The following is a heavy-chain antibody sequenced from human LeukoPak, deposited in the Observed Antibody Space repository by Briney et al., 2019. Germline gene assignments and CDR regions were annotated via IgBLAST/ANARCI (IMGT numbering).Heavy chain of an antibody. CDR1: GYSISSGYY. D-gene: IGHD7-27*01. CDR3: ARGNWGFDY. CDR2: IYHSGST. J-gene: IGHJ4*02. V-gene: IGHV4-38-2*02. Sequence: SETLSLTCTVSGYSISSGYYWGWIRQPPGKGLEWIGSIYHSGSTYYNPSLKSRVTISVDTSKNQFSLKLSSVTAADTAVYYCARGNWGFDYWGQGTLVTVSS.